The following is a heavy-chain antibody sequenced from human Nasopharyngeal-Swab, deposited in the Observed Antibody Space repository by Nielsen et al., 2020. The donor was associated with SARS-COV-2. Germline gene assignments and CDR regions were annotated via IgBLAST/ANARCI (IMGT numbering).Heavy chain of an antibody. D-gene: IGHD3-10*01. CDR1: GGSFSGYY. CDR2: INHSGST. Sequence: SETLSLTCAVYGGSFSGYYWSWIRQPPGKGLEWIGEINHSGSTNYNPSLKSRVTISVDTSKNQFSLKLSSVTAVDAAVYYCARGVRLTRITMVRGPIESVYGMDVWGQGTTVTVSS. CDR3: ARGVRLTRITMVRGPIESVYGMDV. V-gene: IGHV4-34*01. J-gene: IGHJ6*02.